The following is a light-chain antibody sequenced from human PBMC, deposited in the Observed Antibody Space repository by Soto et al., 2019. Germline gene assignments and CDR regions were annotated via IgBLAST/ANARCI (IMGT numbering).Light chain of an antibody. CDR3: QQYGTKMWT. Sequence: EVLMTQSPATLSVSPGERATLSCRASESVSSNLAWYQQKPGQAPRLLIYGASSRATGIPERLSGSGSGTDLTLTIIRMETEDFAVYYCQQYGTKMWTFGHGTKVDIK. V-gene: IGKV3-20*01. CDR1: ESVSSN. CDR2: GAS. J-gene: IGKJ1*01.